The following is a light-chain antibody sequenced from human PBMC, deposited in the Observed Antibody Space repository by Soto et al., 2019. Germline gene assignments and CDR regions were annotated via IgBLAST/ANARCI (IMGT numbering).Light chain of an antibody. CDR3: QKYNSAPQT. V-gene: IGKV1-27*01. CDR1: QGISYY. CDR2: AAS. Sequence: DIQMTQSPSSLSASVGVRVTITCRASQGISYYLAWYQQKPGKVPKLLIYAASTLQSGVPSRFSGSGSGTGFTLTISSLQPEDVATYYCQKYNSAPQTFGQGTKVEIK. J-gene: IGKJ1*01.